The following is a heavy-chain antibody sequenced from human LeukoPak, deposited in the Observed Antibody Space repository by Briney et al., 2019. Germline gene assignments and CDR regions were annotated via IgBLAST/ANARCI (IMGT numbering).Heavy chain of an antibody. CDR2: ISSDGSST. J-gene: IGHJ4*02. Sequence: PGGSLRLSCAASGFTFSNYWMHWVRRAPGKGLVWVSRISSDGSSTSYAGSVKGRFTISRDNAENTLFLQMNSLRVEDTAVYYCAKILPDTVTADYWGQGTLVTVSS. CDR1: GFTFSNYW. CDR3: AKILPDTVTADY. V-gene: IGHV3-74*01. D-gene: IGHD4-11*01.